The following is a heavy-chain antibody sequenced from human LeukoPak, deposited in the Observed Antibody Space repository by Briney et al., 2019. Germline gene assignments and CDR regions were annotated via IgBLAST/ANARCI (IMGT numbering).Heavy chain of an antibody. V-gene: IGHV1-69*01. D-gene: IGHD2-8*01. CDR2: IIPIFGTA. J-gene: IGHJ4*02. CDR3: ARGSRDCTNGVCVFYFDY. CDR1: GGTFSSYA. Sequence: SVKVSCKASGGTFSSYAISWVRQAPGQGLEWMGGIIPIFGTANYAQKFQGGVTITADESTSTAYMELSSLRSEDTAVYYCARGSRDCTNGVCVFYFDYWGQGTLVTVSS.